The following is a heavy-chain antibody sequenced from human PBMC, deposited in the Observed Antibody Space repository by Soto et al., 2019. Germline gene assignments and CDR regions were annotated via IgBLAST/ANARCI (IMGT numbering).Heavy chain of an antibody. V-gene: IGHV3-23*01. CDR1: GFTFTNYA. J-gene: IGHJ4*02. D-gene: IGHD1-1*01. CDR2: ISASGSNT. Sequence: EVQLLESGGGLVQPGGSLRLSCAASGFTFTNYAMPWVRQAPGKGLEWVPFISASGSNTYYADSVKGRFTISRDNSSNTVYLQMHSLRVEDTAFYYCAKERGAVTGYKSDYWGQGTLVTVSS. CDR3: AKERGAVTGYKSDY.